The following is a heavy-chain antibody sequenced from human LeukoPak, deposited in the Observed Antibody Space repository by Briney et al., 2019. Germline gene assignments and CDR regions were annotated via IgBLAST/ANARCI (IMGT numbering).Heavy chain of an antibody. CDR1: GGSISSGSYY. V-gene: IGHV4-61*02. CDR2: IFTSGST. J-gene: IGHJ5*02. CDR3: AREDRYCTGGSCYA. D-gene: IGHD2-15*01. Sequence: SETLSLTCTVSGGSISSGSYYWSWIRQPAGKGLEWVGRIFTSGSTNYNPSLKSRVSIPLDTSKSQFSLKLSSVTAADTAVYYCAREDRYCTGGSCYAWGQGTLVTVSS.